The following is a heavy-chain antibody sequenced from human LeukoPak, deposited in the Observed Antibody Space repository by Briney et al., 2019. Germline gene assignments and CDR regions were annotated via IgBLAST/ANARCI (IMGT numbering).Heavy chain of an antibody. V-gene: IGHV4-34*01. D-gene: IGHD2-8*01. Sequence: TSETLSLTCAVYGGSFSGYYWSWIRQPPGKGLEWIGEINHSGSTNYNPSLKSRVTISVDRSKNQFSLKLSSVTAADTAVYYCARDPPYCTNGVCYPGNFDYWGQGTLVTVSS. CDR1: GGSFSGYY. J-gene: IGHJ4*02. CDR2: INHSGST. CDR3: ARDPPYCTNGVCYPGNFDY.